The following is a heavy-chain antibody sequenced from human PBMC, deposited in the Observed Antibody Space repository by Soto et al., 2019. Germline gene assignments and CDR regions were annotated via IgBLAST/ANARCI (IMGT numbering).Heavy chain of an antibody. D-gene: IGHD6-13*01. J-gene: IGHJ4*02. CDR3: ARFTHSSTGYTSRSYFDY. Sequence: EVQLLESGGGLVQPGGSLRLSCAASGFTFSNYAMSWVRQAPGKGLEWVSGVSGSGGSTYYVDSVKGRFTISRDNSKNTLYLQMNSLRAEDTAVYFCARFTHSSTGYTSRSYFDYWGQGTLVTVSS. CDR1: GFTFSNYA. V-gene: IGHV3-23*01. CDR2: VSGSGGST.